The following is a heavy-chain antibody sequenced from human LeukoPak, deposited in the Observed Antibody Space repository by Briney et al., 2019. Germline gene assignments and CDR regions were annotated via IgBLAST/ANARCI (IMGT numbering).Heavy chain of an antibody. D-gene: IGHD5-24*01. J-gene: IGHJ4*02. CDR1: GGSFSGYY. CDR2: IYYSGST. Sequence: SETLSLTCAVYGGSFSGYYWSWIRQPPGKGLEWIGYIYYSGSTNYNPSLKSRVTISVDTSKNQLSLKLSSVTAADTAVYYCARGRDPTQNDYWGQGTLVTVSS. V-gene: IGHV4-59*01. CDR3: ARGRDPTQNDY.